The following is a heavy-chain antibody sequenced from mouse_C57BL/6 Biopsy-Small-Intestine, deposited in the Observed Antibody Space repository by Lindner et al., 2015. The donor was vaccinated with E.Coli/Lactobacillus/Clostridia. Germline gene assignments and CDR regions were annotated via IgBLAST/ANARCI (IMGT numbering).Heavy chain of an antibody. V-gene: IGHV1-9*01. CDR1: GYTFTGYW. Sequence: VQLQESGTELMKPGASVKLSCKATGYTFTGYWIEWVKQGPGHGLEWIGEILPGSGRTSYNEKFKGKATLTADTSSNTAYMQLSSLTTEDSAIYYCARSWNWYFDVWGTGTTVTVSS. CDR2: ILPGSGRT. CDR3: ARSWNWYFDV. J-gene: IGHJ1*03.